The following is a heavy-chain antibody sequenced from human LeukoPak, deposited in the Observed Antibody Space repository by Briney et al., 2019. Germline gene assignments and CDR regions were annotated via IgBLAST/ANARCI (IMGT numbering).Heavy chain of an antibody. Sequence: SETLSLTCTVSGGSISSGAYCWSWIRQRPGKGLEWIGYMYYDGSTYSNPSLKSRLTISVDTSKDQFSLKLSSVTAADTAVYYCARGPYYDFWSGYPYMDVWGKGTTVTVSS. CDR1: GGSISSGAYC. D-gene: IGHD3-3*01. J-gene: IGHJ6*03. CDR2: MYYDGST. CDR3: ARGPYYDFWSGYPYMDV. V-gene: IGHV4-31*03.